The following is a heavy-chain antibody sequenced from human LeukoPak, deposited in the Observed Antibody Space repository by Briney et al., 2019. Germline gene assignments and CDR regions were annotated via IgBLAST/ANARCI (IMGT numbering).Heavy chain of an antibody. Sequence: GGSLRLSCAASGFTFSSYAMSWVRQAPGKGLEWVSAISGSGGSTYYADSVKGRFTISRDNAKNSLYLQMNSLRAEDTAVYYCARGAYDILTGYPPFDYWGQGTLVTVSS. CDR2: ISGSGGST. V-gene: IGHV3-23*01. CDR1: GFTFSSYA. J-gene: IGHJ4*02. D-gene: IGHD3-9*01. CDR3: ARGAYDILTGYPPFDY.